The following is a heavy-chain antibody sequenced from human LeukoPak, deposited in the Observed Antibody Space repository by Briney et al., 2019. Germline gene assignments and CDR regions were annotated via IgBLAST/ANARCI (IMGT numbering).Heavy chain of an antibody. V-gene: IGHV1-24*01. CDR3: ATAGDSSGPYFDY. J-gene: IGHJ4*02. D-gene: IGHD3-22*01. CDR2: FEPEDGET. CDR1: GYTLTELS. Sequence: ASVKVSCKVSGYTLTELSMHWVRQAPGKGLEGMGGFEPEDGETIYAQKFQGRVTMTEDTSTDTAYMELSSLRSEDTAVYYCATAGDSSGPYFDYWGQGTLVTVSS.